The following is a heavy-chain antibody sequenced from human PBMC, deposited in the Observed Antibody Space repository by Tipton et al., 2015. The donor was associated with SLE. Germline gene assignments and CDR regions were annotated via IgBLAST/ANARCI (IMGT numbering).Heavy chain of an antibody. V-gene: IGHV3-74*01. Sequence: SLRLSCAASGFTFSSHWMHWVRQAPGKGLVWVSQINVDGSGTTYADSVKGRFTLSRDNAKNAVYLQMNSLRAEDTAVYYCVRGGFGSGLDYWGQGTLVTVSS. CDR1: GFTFSSHW. D-gene: IGHD3-10*01. CDR3: VRGGFGSGLDY. J-gene: IGHJ4*02. CDR2: INVDGSGT.